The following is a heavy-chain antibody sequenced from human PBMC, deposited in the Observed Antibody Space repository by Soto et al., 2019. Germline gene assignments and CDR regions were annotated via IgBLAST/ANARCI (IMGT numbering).Heavy chain of an antibody. Sequence: QVQLVESGGGVVQPGRSLRLSCAASGFTFSTYGMHWVRQAPGKGLEWVAVISYGGSNKYYADSVKGRFTISRDNSKNTLCLQMNSLRSEDTAVYYCAKGRRGYDYGYYRGFDYWGQGALVTVSS. CDR1: GFTFSTYG. CDR3: AKGRRGYDYGYYRGFDY. D-gene: IGHD5-18*01. CDR2: ISYGGSNK. J-gene: IGHJ4*02. V-gene: IGHV3-30*18.